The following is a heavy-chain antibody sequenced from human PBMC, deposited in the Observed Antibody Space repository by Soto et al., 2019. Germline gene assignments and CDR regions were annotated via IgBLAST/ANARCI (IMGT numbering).Heavy chain of an antibody. V-gene: IGHV1-69*06. CDR2: VIPVFAST. Sequence: QVQVVQSGPEVKNPGSSVKVSCKASGGTLSSYAINWVRQAPGQGLEWVGGVIPVFASTKYAQKFQGRVTITSDNSRSTVYLDMTGLRFDDTAVYYCARGTLRRDGYTGDRDSDYIYTMDVWGQGTTVTVS. J-gene: IGHJ6*02. D-gene: IGHD4-4*01. CDR1: GGTLSSYA. CDR3: ARGTLRRDGYTGDRDSDYIYTMDV.